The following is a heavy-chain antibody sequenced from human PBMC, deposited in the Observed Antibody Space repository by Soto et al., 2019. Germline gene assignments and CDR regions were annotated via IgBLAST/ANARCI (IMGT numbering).Heavy chain of an antibody. CDR2: IYPGDSDT. D-gene: IGHD2-21*01. J-gene: IGHJ5*02. CDR1: GYSFTSYW. CDR3: ARRDVSRDWFDP. V-gene: IGHV5-51*01. Sequence: GESLKISCKGFGYSFTSYWIAWVRQTPGKGLEWMGIIYPGDSDTRYSPSFQGQVTISADKSISTAYLQWTSLKASDTAMYYCARRDVSRDWFDPWGQGTLVTVSS.